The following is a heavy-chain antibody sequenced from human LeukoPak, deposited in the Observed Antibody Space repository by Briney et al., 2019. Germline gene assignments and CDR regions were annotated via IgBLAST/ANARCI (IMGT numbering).Heavy chain of an antibody. Sequence: PSETLSLTCTIAGGSISSYYWSWIRQPPGKGPEWIGYIYYSGTTSYNPSLKSRVTISLDTSKNQFYLTLNSVTAADTAIYYCARDGVRGHYLNWFDPWGQGTLVTVSS. D-gene: IGHD2/OR15-2a*01. CDR1: GGSISSYY. CDR3: ARDGVRGHYLNWFDP. V-gene: IGHV4-59*01. CDR2: IYYSGTT. J-gene: IGHJ5*02.